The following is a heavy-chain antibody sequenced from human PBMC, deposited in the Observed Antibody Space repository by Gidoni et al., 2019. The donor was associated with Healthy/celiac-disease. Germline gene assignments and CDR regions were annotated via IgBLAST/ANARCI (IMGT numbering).Heavy chain of an antibody. CDR3: ARGIAYYDFWSGPYYYGMDV. D-gene: IGHD3-3*01. J-gene: IGHJ6*02. CDR1: GFTFSSYG. CDR2: IWYDGSNK. V-gene: IGHV3-33*01. Sequence: QVQLVESGGGVVQPGRSLRLSSAASGFTFSSYGLHWVRQAPGKGLGWVAVIWYDGSNKYYADSVKGRFTISRDNSKNTLYLQMNSLRAEDTAVYYCARGIAYYDFWSGPYYYGMDVWGQGTTVTVSS.